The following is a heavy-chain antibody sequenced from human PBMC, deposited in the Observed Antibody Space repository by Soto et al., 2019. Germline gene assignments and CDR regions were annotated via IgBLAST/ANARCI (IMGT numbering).Heavy chain of an antibody. CDR1: VYTFTSYD. CDR2: ISAYNGNT. V-gene: IGHV1-18*01. D-gene: IGHD3-22*01. Sequence: QVQLVQSGGEVKKPGASVKVSCKASVYTFTSYDISWVRQAPGQGLECMGWISAYNGNTNYAQKLQGRVTMTTDTSTSTAYMERRSLRSDDTAVYYCARDTGPYDSSDGMDVWGQGTTVTVSS. CDR3: ARDTGPYDSSDGMDV. J-gene: IGHJ6*02.